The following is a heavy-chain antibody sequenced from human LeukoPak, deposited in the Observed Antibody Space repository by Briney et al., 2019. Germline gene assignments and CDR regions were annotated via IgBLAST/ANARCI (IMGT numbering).Heavy chain of an antibody. CDR1: GYSISSGYY. Sequence: SETLSLTCTVSGYSISSGYYWGWIRQPPGKGLEWIGSIYYSGSTYYNPPLKSRVTISVDTSKNQFSLKLSSVTAADTAVYYCARLGSAAAGSRYFDYWGQGTLVTVSS. CDR3: ARLGSAAAGSRYFDY. V-gene: IGHV4-38-2*02. J-gene: IGHJ4*02. D-gene: IGHD6-13*01. CDR2: IYYSGST.